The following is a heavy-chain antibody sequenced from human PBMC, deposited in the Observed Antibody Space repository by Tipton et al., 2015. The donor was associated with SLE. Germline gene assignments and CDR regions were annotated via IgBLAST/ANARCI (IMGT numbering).Heavy chain of an antibody. V-gene: IGHV4-59*01. CDR1: SGSISGYY. D-gene: IGHD3-10*01. Sequence: TLSLTCNVSSGSISGYYWNWIRQPPGKGLEWIGYINYNGNTNYNPSLKSRVTISADTSKNQFSLRVNSVTSADTAVYYCARDWRGYYGSQAYYYYGMDVWGQGTTVIVSS. CDR3: ARDWRGYYGSQAYYYYGMDV. J-gene: IGHJ6*02. CDR2: INYNGNT.